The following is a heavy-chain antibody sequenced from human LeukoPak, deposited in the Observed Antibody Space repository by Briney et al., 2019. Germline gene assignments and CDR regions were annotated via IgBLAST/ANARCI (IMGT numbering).Heavy chain of an antibody. V-gene: IGHV3-21*01. CDR1: GFTFSSYS. Sequence: GGSLRLSCAASGFTFSSYSKNWVRQAPGKGLEWVSSISSSSSYIYYADSVKGRFTISRDNAKNSLYLQMNSLRAEDTAVYYCARAVGSSSWTGRYWGQGTLVTVSS. CDR2: ISSSSSYI. D-gene: IGHD6-13*01. J-gene: IGHJ4*02. CDR3: ARAVGSSSWTGRY.